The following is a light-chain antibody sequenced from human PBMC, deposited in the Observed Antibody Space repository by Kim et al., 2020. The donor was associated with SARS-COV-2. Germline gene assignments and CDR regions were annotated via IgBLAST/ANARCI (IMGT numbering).Light chain of an antibody. V-gene: IGKV1-27*01. Sequence: ASVGDRVTIPCRARQDISNYVVWYQQKPGKVPKVLIYAASALHSGVPSRFSGGGFGTDFTLTISSLQPEDVATYYCQKYNAAPWTFGQGTKVDIK. J-gene: IGKJ1*01. CDR2: AAS. CDR3: QKYNAAPWT. CDR1: QDISNY.